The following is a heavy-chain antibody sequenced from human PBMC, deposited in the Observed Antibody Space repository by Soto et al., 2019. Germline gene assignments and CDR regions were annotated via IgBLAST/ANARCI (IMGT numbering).Heavy chain of an antibody. J-gene: IGHJ5*02. CDR3: ARDGSSGWNYAVRLGGANWFDP. CDR2: INPNSGGT. D-gene: IGHD1-7*01. CDR1: GYTFTGYY. V-gene: IGHV1-2*04. Sequence: QVPLVQSGAEVKKPGASVKVSCKASGYTFTGYYMHWVRQAPGQGLEWMGWINPNSGGTNYAQKFQGWVTMTRDTSISTAYKELSRLRSDDTAVYYCARDGSSGWNYAVRLGGANWFDPWGQGTLVTVSS.